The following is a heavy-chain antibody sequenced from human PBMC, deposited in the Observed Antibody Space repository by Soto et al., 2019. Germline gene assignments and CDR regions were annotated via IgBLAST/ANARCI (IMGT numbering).Heavy chain of an antibody. Sequence: QPGGSLRLSCAASGFTFSSYGMHWVRQAPGKGLEWVAVISYDGSNKYYADSVKGRFTISRDNSKNTLYLQMNSLRAEDTAVYYCAKEHYYDSSGDLYYYYGMDVWGQGTTVTVSS. CDR2: ISYDGSNK. CDR3: AKEHYYDSSGDLYYYYGMDV. V-gene: IGHV3-30*18. D-gene: IGHD3-22*01. CDR1: GFTFSSYG. J-gene: IGHJ6*02.